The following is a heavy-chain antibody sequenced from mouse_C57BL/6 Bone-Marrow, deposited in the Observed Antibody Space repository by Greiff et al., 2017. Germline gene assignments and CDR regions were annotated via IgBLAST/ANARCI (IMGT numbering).Heavy chain of an antibody. J-gene: IGHJ3*01. D-gene: IGHD4-1*01. Sequence: VQLQQSGAELVRPGASVKLSCTASGFNIKDDYMHWVKQRPEQGLEWIGWIDPENGDTEYASKFQGKATITADTSSNTAYLQLSSLASEDTAVYYCTTPRWVDYWGQGTLVTVSA. V-gene: IGHV14-4*01. CDR1: GFNIKDDY. CDR3: TTPRWVDY. CDR2: IDPENGDT.